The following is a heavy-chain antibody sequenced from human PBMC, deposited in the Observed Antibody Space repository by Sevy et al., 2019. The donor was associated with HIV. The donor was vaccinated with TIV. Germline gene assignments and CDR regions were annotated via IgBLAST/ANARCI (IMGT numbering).Heavy chain of an antibody. CDR2: IYHTGSD. CDR1: GGSISRTDSL. J-gene: IGHJ4*02. CDR3: AVAVSVIPSATPPKFDS. V-gene: IGHV4-30-4*08. D-gene: IGHD2-15*01. Sequence: SETLSLTCTVSGGSISRTDSLWAWIRQPPGKGLEWIGYIYHTGSDYYNPSLKSRVTIPVDKSKNQFSLRLNSVTAADTAVYYCAVAVSVIPSATPPKFDSGGQGALVTVSS.